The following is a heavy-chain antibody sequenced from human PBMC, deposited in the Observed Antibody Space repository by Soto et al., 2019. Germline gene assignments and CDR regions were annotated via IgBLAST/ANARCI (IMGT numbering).Heavy chain of an antibody. CDR1: GGSISSGTYY. CDR2: IYHRGTT. Sequence: SETLSLTCTVSGGSISSGTYYWGWIRQPPGEGLEWIANIYHRGTTYYNPPLKTRVTISVDTSKNQFSLTLSSVTAADTAVYYCARLRGGAFDNWGQGTPVTVSS. CDR3: ARLRGGAFDN. D-gene: IGHD3-16*01. J-gene: IGHJ4*02. V-gene: IGHV4-39*01.